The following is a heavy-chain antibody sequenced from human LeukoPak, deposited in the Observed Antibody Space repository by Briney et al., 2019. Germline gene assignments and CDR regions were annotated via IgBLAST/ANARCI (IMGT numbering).Heavy chain of an antibody. CDR3: ARAVARFDH. CDR1: GYTFTGYY. Sequence: ASVKVSFKASGYTFTGYYMHWVRQAPGQGLEWMGWINPNSGDTNYAQKFQGRVTMTRDTSISTAYMELSRLRSDDTAVYYCARAVARFDHWGQGTLVTVSS. CDR2: INPNSGDT. D-gene: IGHD5-12*01. J-gene: IGHJ4*02. V-gene: IGHV1-2*02.